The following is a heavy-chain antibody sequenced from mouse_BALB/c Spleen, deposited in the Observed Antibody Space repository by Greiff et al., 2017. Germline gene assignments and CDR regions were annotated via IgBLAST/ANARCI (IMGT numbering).Heavy chain of an antibody. CDR2: INPYNGDT. D-gene: IGHD1-2*01. CDR1: GYSFTGYF. J-gene: IGHJ3*01. V-gene: IGHV1-20*02. Sequence: EVKLQESGPELVKPGASVKISCKASGYSFTGYFMNWVMQSHGKSLEWIGRINPYNGDTFYNQKFKGKATLTVDKSSSTAHMELRSLASEDSAVYYCARPYGPAWFAYWGQGTLVTVSA. CDR3: ARPYGPAWFAY.